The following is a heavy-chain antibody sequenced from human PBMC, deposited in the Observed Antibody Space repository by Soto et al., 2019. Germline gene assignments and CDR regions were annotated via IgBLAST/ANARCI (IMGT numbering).Heavy chain of an antibody. J-gene: IGHJ4*02. D-gene: IGHD2-2*01. CDR3: AKYCSSNSCLMDY. Sequence: SETLSLTCTVSGGSISSGGYYWSWIRQHPGKGLEWIGYIYYSGSTYYNPSLKSRVTITVDTSKNQFSLKLSSVTAADTAVYYCAKYCSSNSCLMDYWGQGTLVTVSS. CDR2: IYYSGST. V-gene: IGHV4-31*03. CDR1: GGSISSGGYY.